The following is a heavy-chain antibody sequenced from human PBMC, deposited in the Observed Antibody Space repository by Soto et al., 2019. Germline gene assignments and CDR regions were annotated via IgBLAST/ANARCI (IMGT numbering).Heavy chain of an antibody. CDR1: GVSISGSRHF. CDR3: ARHSPVQWMADTWFDP. Sequence: PSETLSLTCTVSGVSISGSRHFWGWVRQPPGKGLEWIGSIYSSGTTYPNPSLKSRVTISVDASDNRFSLKLSSVTDADTAVYYCARHSPVQWMADTWFDPWGQGTLVTVSS. J-gene: IGHJ5*02. CDR2: IYSSGTT. D-gene: IGHD6-19*01. V-gene: IGHV4-39*01.